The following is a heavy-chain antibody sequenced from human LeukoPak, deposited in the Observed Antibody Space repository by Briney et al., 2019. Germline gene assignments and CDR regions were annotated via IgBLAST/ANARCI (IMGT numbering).Heavy chain of an antibody. CDR3: ARAGDDSTGQYASFHF. Sequence: ASVKVSCKASGYTFDGNYIHWVRQAPGHRREGRGWINPKSAATDSAQKFQGRLTMTRDTSIATASMDLSGLRLDDTGIYYCARAGDDSTGQYASFHFWGQGTMVTVSS. V-gene: IGHV1-2*02. J-gene: IGHJ3*01. CDR2: INPKSAAT. CDR1: GYTFDGNY. D-gene: IGHD3-22*01.